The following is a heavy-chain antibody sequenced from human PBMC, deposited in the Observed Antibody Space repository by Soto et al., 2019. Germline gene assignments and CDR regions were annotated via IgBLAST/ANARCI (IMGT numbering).Heavy chain of an antibody. Sequence: QLQLQESGPGLVKPSETLSLTCTVSGGSISSSSYYWGWIRQPPGKGLEWIGSIYYSGSTYYNPSLKRRVTQSEDTSKNQSSLKLSSVTAADTAVYYCARHKPLRAVAGQANNNWFDPWGQGTLVTVSS. CDR1: GGSISSSSYY. CDR2: IYYSGST. D-gene: IGHD6-19*01. V-gene: IGHV4-39*01. J-gene: IGHJ5*02. CDR3: ARHKPLRAVAGQANNNWFDP.